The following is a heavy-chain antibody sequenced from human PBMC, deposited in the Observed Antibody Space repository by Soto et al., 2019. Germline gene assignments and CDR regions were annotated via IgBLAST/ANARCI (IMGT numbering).Heavy chain of an antibody. J-gene: IGHJ4*02. CDR1: GFTFSGYA. Sequence: EVQLLESGGNLVQPGGSLRLSCAASGFTFSGYAMSWVRQAPGKGLEWVSTVGVSGATTYYTDSVKGRFTISRDNSNNTLFLQMHSLRAEDTAIYYCAKFRAGLGSQTDSWGQGTLVTVSS. CDR3: AKFRAGLGSQTDS. D-gene: IGHD3-10*01. CDR2: VGVSGATT. V-gene: IGHV3-23*01.